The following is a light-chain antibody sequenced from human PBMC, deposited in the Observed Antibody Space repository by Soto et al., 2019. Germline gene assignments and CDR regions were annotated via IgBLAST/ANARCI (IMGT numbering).Light chain of an antibody. CDR3: QQSYNYLQT. J-gene: IGKJ1*01. V-gene: IGKV1-39*01. CDR2: AAS. CDR1: HTIMTY. Sequence: DIQMTQSPSSLSASVGDEVTITCRASHTIMTYLNWYQLKPGKPPRLLIYAASSLQSGVPSRFSGSGSGTDFTLTINSLQPEDFATYSCQQSYNYLQTFGQGTKVDIK.